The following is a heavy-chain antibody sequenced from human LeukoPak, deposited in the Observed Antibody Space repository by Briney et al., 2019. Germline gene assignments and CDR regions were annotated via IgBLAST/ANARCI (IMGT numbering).Heavy chain of an antibody. CDR3: AGGPITMIVSGDYPLDI. D-gene: IGHD3-22*01. J-gene: IGHJ3*02. CDR1: GGSISSYY. CDR2: ISYSGNT. V-gene: IGHV4-59*01. Sequence: SETLSLTCTVSGGSISSYYWNWIRQPPGKGLEWIGYISYSGNTDYNPSLKSRVTISVDTSKSQFSLRLNSVTAADTAVFYCAGGPITMIVSGDYPLDIWGQGTMVTVSS.